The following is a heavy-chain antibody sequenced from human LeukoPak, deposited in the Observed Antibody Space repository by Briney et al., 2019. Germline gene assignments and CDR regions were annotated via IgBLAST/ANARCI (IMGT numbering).Heavy chain of an antibody. V-gene: IGHV1-18*01. Sequence: ASVKVSCKATGYTFIIHGISWVRQAPGQGLEWMGWISPYDGNTIYAQNLQGRVTMTTDTSTNTAYMELRSLRSDDTAVYYCGRDAISMIPSAPGIWGQGTKVTVSS. CDR3: GRDAISMIPSAPGI. D-gene: IGHD3-22*01. J-gene: IGHJ3*02. CDR1: GYTFIIHG. CDR2: ISPYDGNT.